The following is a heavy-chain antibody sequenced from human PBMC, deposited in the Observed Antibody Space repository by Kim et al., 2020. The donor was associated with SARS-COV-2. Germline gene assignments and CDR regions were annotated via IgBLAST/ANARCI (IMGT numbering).Heavy chain of an antibody. Sequence: ASVKVSCKASGYTFTSYAMNWVRQAPGQGLEWMGWINTNTGNPTYAQGFTGRFVFSLDTSVSTAYLQISSLKAEDTAVYYCARASYYYDSSGYYRAWYFDLWGRGTLVTVSS. D-gene: IGHD3-22*01. CDR1: GYTFTSYA. CDR2: INTNTGNP. CDR3: ARASYYYDSSGYYRAWYFDL. V-gene: IGHV7-4-1*02. J-gene: IGHJ2*01.